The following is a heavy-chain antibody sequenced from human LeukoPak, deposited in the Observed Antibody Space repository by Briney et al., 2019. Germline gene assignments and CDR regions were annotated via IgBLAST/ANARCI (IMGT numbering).Heavy chain of an antibody. CDR1: GFTFSSYA. Sequence: PGGSLRLSCVASGFTFSSYAMNWVRQAPGKGLEWVSVISGSGGSTYYADSVKGRFTISRDNAKNTLYLQLNSLRPEDTAVYYCARDYSSWFDYWGQGTLVTVSS. D-gene: IGHD6-6*01. J-gene: IGHJ4*02. CDR2: ISGSGGST. CDR3: ARDYSSWFDY. V-gene: IGHV3-23*01.